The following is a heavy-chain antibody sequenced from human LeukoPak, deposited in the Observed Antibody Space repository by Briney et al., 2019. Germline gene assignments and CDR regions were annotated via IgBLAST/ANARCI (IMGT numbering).Heavy chain of an antibody. J-gene: IGHJ4*02. Sequence: PGGSLRLSCAASGFTFSSYWMHWVRQAPGKGLVWVSRINSDGSSTSYADSVKGRFTISRDNAKNTLYLQMNSLRAEDTAVYYCAKANDYGDPVDYWGQGTLVTVSS. CDR3: AKANDYGDPVDY. CDR2: INSDGSST. D-gene: IGHD4-17*01. CDR1: GFTFSSYW. V-gene: IGHV3-74*01.